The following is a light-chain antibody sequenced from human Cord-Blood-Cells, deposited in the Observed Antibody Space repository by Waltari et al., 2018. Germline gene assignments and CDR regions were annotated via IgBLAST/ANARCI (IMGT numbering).Light chain of an antibody. CDR1: QSIRSW. J-gene: IGKJ1*01. CDR2: DAS. CDR3: QQYNSYPWT. Sequence: DIQMTQSPPTLSASVGDRVTITCRASQSIRSWLAWYQQKPGKAPKLLIYDASSLESGAPSRFSGSGSGTEFTLTSSSLQPDDFATYYCQQYNSYPWTFGQGTKVEIK. V-gene: IGKV1-5*01.